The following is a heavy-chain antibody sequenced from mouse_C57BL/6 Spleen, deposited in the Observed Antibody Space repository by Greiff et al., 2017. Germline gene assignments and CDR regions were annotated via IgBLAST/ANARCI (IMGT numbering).Heavy chain of an antibody. CDR3: TTGGSRPNWYFDV. CDR2: IDPENGDT. J-gene: IGHJ1*03. CDR1: GFNIKDDY. V-gene: IGHV14-4*01. D-gene: IGHD1-1*01. Sequence: EVQLQQSGAELVRPGASVKLSCPASGFNIKDDYMHWVKQRPEQGLEWIGWIDPENGDTESASKFQGKAPITADTSSNTAYLQLSSLTSEDTAVYYCTTGGSRPNWYFDVWGTGTTVTVSS.